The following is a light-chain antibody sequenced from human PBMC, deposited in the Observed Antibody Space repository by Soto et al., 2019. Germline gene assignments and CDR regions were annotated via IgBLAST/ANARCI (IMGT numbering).Light chain of an antibody. Sequence: DIQMTQSPSTLSASVGDRVTITCRASQSISSWLAWYQQKPGKAPKLLIYDASSLESGVPSRFSVSGSGTEFTLTISSLQPDDFATYYCQQYNSYSGVTFGPGTKVDIK. CDR2: DAS. V-gene: IGKV1-5*01. CDR1: QSISSW. J-gene: IGKJ3*01. CDR3: QQYNSYSGVT.